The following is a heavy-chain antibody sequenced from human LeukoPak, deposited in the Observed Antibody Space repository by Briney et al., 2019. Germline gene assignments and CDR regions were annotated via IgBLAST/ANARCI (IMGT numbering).Heavy chain of an antibody. J-gene: IGHJ3*02. Sequence: GGSLRLSCAASGFTFSSYAINWVRQAPGKGLEWISYISSSGSPIYYADSVKGRFTISRDNAKNSLYLQMTSLRAEDTAAYYCATDIWGQGTMVTVSS. CDR1: GFTFSSYA. CDR2: ISSSGSPI. CDR3: ATDI. V-gene: IGHV3-48*03.